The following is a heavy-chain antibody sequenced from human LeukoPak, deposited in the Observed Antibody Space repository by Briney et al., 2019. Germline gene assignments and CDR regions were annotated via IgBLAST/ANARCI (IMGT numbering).Heavy chain of an antibody. CDR1: GFTFSDYY. Sequence: GGSLRLSCAASGFTFSDYYMSWIRQAPGKGLEWVSYISSSGSTIYYADSVKGRFTISRDNAKNSLYLQMNSLRAEDTAVYYCARASMDYGSGKQDILHYYYYGMDVWGQGTTVTVSS. D-gene: IGHD3-10*01. CDR3: ARASMDYGSGKQDILHYYYYGMDV. J-gene: IGHJ6*02. CDR2: ISSSGSTI. V-gene: IGHV3-11*04.